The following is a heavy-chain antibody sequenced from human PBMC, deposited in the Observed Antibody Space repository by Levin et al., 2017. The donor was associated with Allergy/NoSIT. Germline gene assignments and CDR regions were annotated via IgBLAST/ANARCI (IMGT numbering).Heavy chain of an antibody. Sequence: GGSLRLSCAASGFTFSAFGMHWVRQAPGKGLEWLAAISYDGSNKNYPDSLTGRFTISRDNSKNTLFLQMNSLGPEDTAVYYCAKSPNYGMTTIFGVGEEFFDYWGQGTLVTVSS. D-gene: IGHD4-11*01. V-gene: IGHV3-30*18. CDR2: ISYDGSNK. CDR3: AKSPNYGMTTIFGVGEEFFDY. J-gene: IGHJ4*02. CDR1: GFTFSAFG.